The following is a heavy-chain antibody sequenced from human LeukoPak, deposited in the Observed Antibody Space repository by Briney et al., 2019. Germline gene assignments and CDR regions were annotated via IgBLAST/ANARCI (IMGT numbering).Heavy chain of an antibody. CDR3: ARDISNTQPLTY. J-gene: IGHJ4*02. V-gene: IGHV1-2*02. Sequence: ASVTVSCTASGYTFTCYYMHWVRQAPGQGIEWMGWINPNSGGTNYAQKFQGRVTMTRDTSISTAYMELSRLRSDDTAVYYCARDISNTQPLTYWGQGTLVTVSS. D-gene: IGHD2/OR15-2a*01. CDR2: INPNSGGT. CDR1: GYTFTCYY.